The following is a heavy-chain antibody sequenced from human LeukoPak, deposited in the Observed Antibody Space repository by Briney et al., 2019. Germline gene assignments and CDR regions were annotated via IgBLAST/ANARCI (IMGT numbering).Heavy chain of an antibody. Sequence: SVKVSCKASGGTFSSYAISWVRQAPGQGLEWMGRIIPIFGTANYAQKFQGRVTITTDESTSTAYMGLSSLRSEDTAVYYCARDTPYYYDSSGSEYFDLWGRGTLVTVSS. V-gene: IGHV1-69*05. J-gene: IGHJ2*01. D-gene: IGHD3-22*01. CDR3: ARDTPYYYDSSGSEYFDL. CDR2: IIPIFGTA. CDR1: GGTFSSYA.